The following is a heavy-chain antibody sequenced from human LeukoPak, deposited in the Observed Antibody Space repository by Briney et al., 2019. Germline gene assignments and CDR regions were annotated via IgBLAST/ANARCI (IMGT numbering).Heavy chain of an antibody. CDR1: GYTFTSYA. J-gene: IGHJ6*03. CDR2: INTNTGNP. D-gene: IGHD6-13*01. Sequence: GASVKVSCKASGYTFTSYAMNWVRQAPGQGLEWMGWINTNTGNPTYAQGFTGQFVFSLDTSVSTAYLQISSLKAEDTAVYYCAREGQQLVQNYYYYMDVWGKGATVTVSS. CDR3: AREGQQLVQNYYYYMDV. V-gene: IGHV7-4-1*02.